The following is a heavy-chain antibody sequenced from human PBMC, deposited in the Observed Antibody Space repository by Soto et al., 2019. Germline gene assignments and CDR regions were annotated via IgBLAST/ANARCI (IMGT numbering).Heavy chain of an antibody. J-gene: IGHJ6*02. CDR2: MNPNGGNT. CDR3: ARGGNRRRRHYYYYGMDV. V-gene: IGHV1-8*01. Sequence: ASVKVSCKASGYTFTSYDINWVRQATGQGLEWMGWMNPNGGNTGYAQKFQGRVTMTRNTSISTAYMELSSLRSEDTAVYYCARGGNRRRRHYYYYGMDVWGQGTTVTVSS. CDR1: GYTFTSYD.